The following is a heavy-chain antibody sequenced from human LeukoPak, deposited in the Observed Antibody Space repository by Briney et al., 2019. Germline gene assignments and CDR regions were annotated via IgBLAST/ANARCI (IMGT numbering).Heavy chain of an antibody. V-gene: IGHV3-30*03. CDR3: ARGRDGYKLFDY. CDR2: MSYDGRNK. CDR1: GFTFSSYG. J-gene: IGHJ4*02. D-gene: IGHD5-24*01. Sequence: GGSLRLSCSASGFTFSSYGMHWVRQAPGKGLEWVAVMSYDGRNKYYANSVKGRFTISRDNAKNSLYLQMNSLRAEDTAVYYCARGRDGYKLFDYWGQGTLVTVSS.